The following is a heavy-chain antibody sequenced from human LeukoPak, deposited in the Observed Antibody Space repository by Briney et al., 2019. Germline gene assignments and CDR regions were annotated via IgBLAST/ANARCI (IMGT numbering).Heavy chain of an antibody. D-gene: IGHD2/OR15-2a*01. CDR2: ISTDGVST. V-gene: IGHV3-64D*06. Sequence: PRGSLRLSCSASGFTFSNYPMHWVRQAPGKGLEYLSAISTDGVSTYYGASVKGRFTIYRDDSRNTLYLQMSSLRAEDTALYYCVKERAFYDHWGRGTLVSAST. CDR1: GFTFSNYP. CDR3: VKERAFYDH. J-gene: IGHJ4*02.